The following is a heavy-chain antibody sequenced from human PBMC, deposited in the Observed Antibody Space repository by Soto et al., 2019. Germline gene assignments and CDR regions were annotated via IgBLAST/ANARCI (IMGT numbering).Heavy chain of an antibody. V-gene: IGHV3-30*14. Sequence: PGGSLRLSCAASGFTFNNFAMHWVRQAPGKGLEWVAFISYGGTYKYYADSVRGRFTVYRDNSKSTLFLQMNSLKFEDTAVYVCANEVDVAFSSLQYGMDVWGQGTTVTVSS. CDR3: ANEVDVAFSSLQYGMDV. J-gene: IGHJ6*02. CDR1: GFTFNNFA. CDR2: ISYGGTYK. D-gene: IGHD5-12*01.